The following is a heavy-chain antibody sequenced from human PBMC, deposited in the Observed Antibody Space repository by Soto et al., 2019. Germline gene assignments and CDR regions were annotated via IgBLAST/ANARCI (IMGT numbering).Heavy chain of an antibody. V-gene: IGHV4-4*07. CDR3: ARIHSSSSSDMDV. CDR2: IYTRGST. CDR1: GGYISSYY. J-gene: IGHJ6*02. Sequence: PCETLSLTYTVSGGYISSYYWSWIRQPAGKGLEWIGRIYTRGSTNYNPSLKSRVTMSVDTSKNQFSLQLNSVTPEDTAVYYCARIHSSSSSDMDVWGQGTTVTVSS. D-gene: IGHD6-6*01.